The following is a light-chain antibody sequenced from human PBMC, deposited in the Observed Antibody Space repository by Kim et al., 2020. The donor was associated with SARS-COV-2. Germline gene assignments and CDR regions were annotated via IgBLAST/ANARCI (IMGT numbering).Light chain of an antibody. CDR2: KAS. CDR3: QQCNTYPYP. CDR1: QSISTW. J-gene: IGKJ2*01. Sequence: DIQVTQSPSTLSASVGDRVTITCRASQSISTWLAWYQQKPGKPPKLLIYKASTSESGVPSRFSGSGSGTEFTLTISSLQPDDFATYYCQQCNTYPYPLGQGTKLEI. V-gene: IGKV1-5*03.